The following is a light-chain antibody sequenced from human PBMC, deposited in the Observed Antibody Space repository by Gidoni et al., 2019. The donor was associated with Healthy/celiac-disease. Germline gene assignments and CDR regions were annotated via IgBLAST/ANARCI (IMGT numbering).Light chain of an antibody. CDR3: MQALQTPPLT. V-gene: IGKV2-28*01. CDR1: QSLLHSNGYNY. Sequence: IVMTQSPLSLPVTPGEPASISCRSSQSLLHSNGYNYLDWYLQKPGQSPQLLIYLGSNRASGVPDRFSGSGSGTDFTLKISRVEAEDVGVYYCMQALQTPPLTFXGXTKVEIK. J-gene: IGKJ4*01. CDR2: LGS.